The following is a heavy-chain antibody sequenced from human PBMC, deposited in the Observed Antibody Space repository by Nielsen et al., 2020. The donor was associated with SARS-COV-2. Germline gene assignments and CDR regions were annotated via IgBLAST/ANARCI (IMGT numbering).Heavy chain of an antibody. D-gene: IGHD2-21*01. CDR3: AKDQGAVVDYYYGMDV. Sequence: GESLKISCAASGFTFSSYWMSWVRQAPGKGLEWVANIKQDGSEKYYVDSVKGRFTISRDNAKNSLYLQMNSLRAEDTAVYYCAKDQGAVVDYYYGMDVWGQGTTVTVSS. J-gene: IGHJ6*02. CDR1: GFTFSSYW. V-gene: IGHV3-7*01. CDR2: IKQDGSEK.